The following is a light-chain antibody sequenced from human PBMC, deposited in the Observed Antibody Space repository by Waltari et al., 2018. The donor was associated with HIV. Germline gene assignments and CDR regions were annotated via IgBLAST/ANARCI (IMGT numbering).Light chain of an antibody. V-gene: IGLV3-27*01. CDR2: NDR. Sequence: SYELTQSSSVSVSPGQTARITCSGDILAKKYVRWFQQKPGQAPILVIYNDRERPSGIPERFSGSSSGTTVTLTVSGAHVEDEADYYCYSATDNNLLFGGGTKLTVL. CDR3: YSATDNNLL. CDR1: ILAKKY. J-gene: IGLJ2*01.